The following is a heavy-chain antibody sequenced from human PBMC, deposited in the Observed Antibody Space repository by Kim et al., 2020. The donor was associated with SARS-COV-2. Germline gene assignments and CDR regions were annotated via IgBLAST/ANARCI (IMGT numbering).Heavy chain of an antibody. CDR2: VYYTGLT. V-gene: IGHV4-59*08. Sequence: SETLSLTCDVSGGSISTYYWSWIRQPPGQGLEWIGFVYYTGLTTYNPSLKSRASISVDTSKNQFSLKLTSVTAADTALYYCTRLSAQRGHFDPWGQGTLVTVSS. D-gene: IGHD6-25*01. CDR3: TRLSAQRGHFDP. J-gene: IGHJ5*02. CDR1: GGSISTYY.